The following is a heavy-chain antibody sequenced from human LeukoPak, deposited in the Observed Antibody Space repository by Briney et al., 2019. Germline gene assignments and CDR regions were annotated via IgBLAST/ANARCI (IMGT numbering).Heavy chain of an antibody. D-gene: IGHD3-22*01. J-gene: IGHJ4*02. CDR2: IWYDGSNK. CDR1: GFTFSSYG. CDR3: AKDHSSGSLDY. V-gene: IGHV3-33*06. Sequence: GRSLRLSCAASGFTFSSYGMHWVRQAPGKGLEWVAVIWYDGSNKYYADSVKGRFTISRDNSKNTLYLQMNSLRAEDTAVYYCAKDHSSGSLDYWGQGTLVTVSS.